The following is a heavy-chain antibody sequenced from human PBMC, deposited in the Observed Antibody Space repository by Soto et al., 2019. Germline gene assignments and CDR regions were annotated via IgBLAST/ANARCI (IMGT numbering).Heavy chain of an antibody. Sequence: GGSLRLSCAASEFSFSSYAMHWIRQAPGKGLEWVAVISFDGNIIHYADSVKGRFIISRDNSKNTLYLQMHSLSGEDTAVYYCARTFDTITYYFDYWGQGTLVTVSS. J-gene: IGHJ4*02. D-gene: IGHD3-9*01. V-gene: IGHV3-30-3*01. CDR2: ISFDGNII. CDR1: EFSFSSYA. CDR3: ARTFDTITYYFDY.